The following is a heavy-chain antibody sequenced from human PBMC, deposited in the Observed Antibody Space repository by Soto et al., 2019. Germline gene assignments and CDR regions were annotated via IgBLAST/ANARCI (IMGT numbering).Heavy chain of an antibody. J-gene: IGHJ6*02. V-gene: IGHV3-66*01. CDR3: VRENYYYGMDV. CDR1: GFTFSSYA. Sequence: RLSCAASGFTFSSYAMSWVRQAPGKGLEWVSVINTGGNTYHADSVKGRFAISRDISRNTVYLQMNSLRAEDTAVYHCVRENYYYGMDVWGHGTTVTVSS. CDR2: INTGGNT.